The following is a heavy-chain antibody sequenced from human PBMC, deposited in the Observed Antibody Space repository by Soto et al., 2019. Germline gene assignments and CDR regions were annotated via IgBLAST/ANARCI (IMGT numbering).Heavy chain of an antibody. J-gene: IGHJ5*02. V-gene: IGHV5-51*01. CDR2: IYPGDSDT. Sequence: PGESLKISCKGSGYSFTSYWIGWLRQMPGKGLEWMGMIYPGDSDTRYSPSFQGQVTISADKSISTAYLQWSSLKASDTAMYYWARRLAVPAAPQWGHNWFDPWGQGTMVTVSS. CDR3: ARRLAVPAAPQWGHNWFDP. CDR1: GYSFTSYW. D-gene: IGHD2-2*01.